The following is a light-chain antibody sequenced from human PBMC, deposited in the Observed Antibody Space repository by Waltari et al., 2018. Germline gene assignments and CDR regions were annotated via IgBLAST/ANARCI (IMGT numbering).Light chain of an antibody. CDR1: QSVSSY. Sequence: EIVLTQSPATLSLSPGERATLSCRASQSVSSYLAWYQQKPGQAPRLLIYDASNRATGIPARCSGSWSGTDFTLTISSLEPEDFAVYYCQQRSNWPPYMYTFGQGTKLEIK. V-gene: IGKV3-11*01. J-gene: IGKJ2*01. CDR2: DAS. CDR3: QQRSNWPPYMYT.